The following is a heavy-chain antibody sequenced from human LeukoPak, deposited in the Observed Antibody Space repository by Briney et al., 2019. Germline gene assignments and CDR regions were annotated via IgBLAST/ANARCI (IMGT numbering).Heavy chain of an antibody. J-gene: IGHJ4*02. CDR1: GFTFSSYS. CDR2: VSPTAGTT. Sequence: AGGSLRLSCAASGFTFSSYSMSCVRQAPGKGLGWVASVSPTAGTTCYSDSVKGRLTSAGDNSKNTLYLQMNSLRAEDTAVYFCASAGSHSYFASWGPGTLVTVSS. D-gene: IGHD6-13*01. V-gene: IGHV3-23*01. CDR3: ASAGSHSYFAS.